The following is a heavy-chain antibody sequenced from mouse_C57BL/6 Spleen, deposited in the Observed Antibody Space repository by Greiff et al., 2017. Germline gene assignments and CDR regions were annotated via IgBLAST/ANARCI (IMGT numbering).Heavy chain of an antibody. V-gene: IGHV5-17*01. D-gene: IGHD2-4*01. CDR3: ARQDDYGRFYYYAMDY. J-gene: IGHJ4*01. CDR2: ISSGSSTI. CDR1: GFTFSDYG. Sequence: DVQLQESGGGLVKPGGSLKLSCAASGFTFSDYGMHWVRQAPEKGLEWVAYISSGSSTIYYADTVKGRFTISRDNAKNTLFLQMTSLRSEDTAMYYCARQDDYGRFYYYAMDYWGQGTSVTVSS.